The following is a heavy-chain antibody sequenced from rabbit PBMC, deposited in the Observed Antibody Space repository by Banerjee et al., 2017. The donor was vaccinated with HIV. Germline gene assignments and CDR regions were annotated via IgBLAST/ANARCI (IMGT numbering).Heavy chain of an antibody. CDR2: IYTSSGST. Sequence: QEQLEESGGGLVKPEGSLTLTCKASGFDLSSYYYMCWVRQAPGKGLEWIGCIYTSSGSTWYASWVNGRFTISITSSTTVTLQMTSLTAADTATYFCARDDFGVMWLDLWGPGTLVTVS. V-gene: IGHV1S45*01. J-gene: IGHJ5*01. CDR1: GFDLSSYYY. CDR3: ARDDFGVMWLDL. D-gene: IGHD2-1*01.